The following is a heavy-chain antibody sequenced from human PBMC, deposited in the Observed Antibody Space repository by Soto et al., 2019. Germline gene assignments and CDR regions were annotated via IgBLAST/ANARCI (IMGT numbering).Heavy chain of an antibody. V-gene: IGHV3-15*01. CDR1: GFTFSNAW. CDR3: AKGRVVPAAPWFDP. J-gene: IGHJ5*02. Sequence: GGSLRLSCAASGFTFSNAWMSWVRQAPGKGLEWVGRIKSKTDGGTTDYAAPVKGRFTISRDDSKNTLYLQMNSLRAEDTAVYYCAKGRVVPAAPWFDPWGQGTLVTVSS. CDR2: IKSKTDGGTT. D-gene: IGHD2-2*01.